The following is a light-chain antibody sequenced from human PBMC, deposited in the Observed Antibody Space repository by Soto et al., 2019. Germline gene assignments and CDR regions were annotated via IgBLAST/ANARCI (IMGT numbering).Light chain of an antibody. J-gene: IGLJ1*01. CDR2: EVS. CDR3: NSYAGSDNFVV. CDR1: SSDIGAYDY. V-gene: IGLV2-8*01. Sequence: QSALTQTPSASGSPGQSATISCAGTSSDIGAYDYVSWYQQHPGRAPKLLIYEVSERPSGVPDRFSGSKSGNTASLTVSGLRAEDEADYYCNSYAGSDNFVVFGTGTKVTVL.